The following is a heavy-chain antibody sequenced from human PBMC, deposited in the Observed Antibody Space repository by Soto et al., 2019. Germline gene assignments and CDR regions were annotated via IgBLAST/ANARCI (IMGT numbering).Heavy chain of an antibody. CDR3: AKGTVAFTPKTYFDH. D-gene: IGHD6-19*01. V-gene: IGHV3-23*01. J-gene: IGHJ4*02. Sequence: EVQLLQSGGALVQPGGSLRLSCTVSGLWFSDYAMHWVRQAPGNGLEWVSGIGASAAYTYYAESVKGRFNISRDNSDTTLYLHMDRLRAEDTALYYCAKGTVAFTPKTYFDHWGQATQVSVSS. CDR2: IGASAAYT. CDR1: GLWFSDYA.